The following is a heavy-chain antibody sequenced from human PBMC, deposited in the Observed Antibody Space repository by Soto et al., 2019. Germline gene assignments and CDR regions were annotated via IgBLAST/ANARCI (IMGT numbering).Heavy chain of an antibody. CDR3: AGFDNYYDSSGYYYVGDAFDI. CDR2: IYYSGST. J-gene: IGHJ3*02. Sequence: PSETLSLTCTVSGGSISSGGYYWSWIRQHPGKGLEWIGYIYYSGSTYYNPSLKSRVTISVDTSKNQFSLKLSSVTAADTAVYYCAGFDNYYDSSGYYYVGDAFDIWGQGTMVTVSS. CDR1: GGSISSGGYY. V-gene: IGHV4-31*03. D-gene: IGHD3-22*01.